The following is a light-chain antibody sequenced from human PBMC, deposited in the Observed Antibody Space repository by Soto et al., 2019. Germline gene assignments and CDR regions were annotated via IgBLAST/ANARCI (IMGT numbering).Light chain of an antibody. CDR3: AAWDDSLNGPSVV. V-gene: IGLV1-44*01. CDR1: SSNIGSNT. CDR2: SNN. J-gene: IGLJ2*01. Sequence: QSVLTQPPSASGTPGQRVTISCSGSSSNIGSNTVNWYQQLPGTAPKLLIYSNNQRPSRVPDRFSGSKSGTSASLAISGLQSEDEADYYCAAWDDSLNGPSVVFGGGTQLTVL.